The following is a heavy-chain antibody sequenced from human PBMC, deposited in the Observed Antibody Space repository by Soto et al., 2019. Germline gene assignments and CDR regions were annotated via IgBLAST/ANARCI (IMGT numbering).Heavy chain of an antibody. J-gene: IGHJ4*02. CDR3: ARVGSGSYYNVGSGGHFDY. D-gene: IGHD3-10*01. Sequence: ASMKVSCKASAYTFTTYYMHWVRQAPGQGLEWMGIINPSGGSTSYAQKFQGRVTMTRDTSTSTVYMELSSLRSEDTAVYYCARVGSGSYYNVGSGGHFDYWGQG. CDR2: INPSGGST. V-gene: IGHV1-46*03. CDR1: AYTFTTYY.